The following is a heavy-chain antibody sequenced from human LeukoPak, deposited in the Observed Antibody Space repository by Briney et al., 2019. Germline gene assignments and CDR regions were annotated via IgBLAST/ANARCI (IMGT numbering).Heavy chain of an antibody. CDR1: GGTFSSYA. D-gene: IGHD3-22*01. CDR2: INPNSGGT. Sequence: ASVKDSCKASGGTFSSYAISWVRQAPGQGLEWMGWINPNSGGTNYAQKFQGRVTMTRDTSISTAYMELSRLRSDDTAVYYCAREIGYYYDSSGYYDTDYWGQGTLVTVSS. CDR3: AREIGYYYDSSGYYDTDY. J-gene: IGHJ4*02. V-gene: IGHV1-2*02.